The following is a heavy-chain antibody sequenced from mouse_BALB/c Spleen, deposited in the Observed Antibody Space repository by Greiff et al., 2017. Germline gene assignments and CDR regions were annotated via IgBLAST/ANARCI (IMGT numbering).Heavy chain of an antibody. D-gene: IGHD4-1*01. CDR2: IYPGNGDT. CDR3: ARGTGTAWFAY. V-gene: IGHV1-12*01. CDR1: GYTFTSYN. J-gene: IGHJ3*01. Sequence: QVQLQQPGAELVKPGASVKMSCKASGYTFTSYNMHWVKQTPGQGLEWIGAIYPGNGDTSYNQKFKGKATLTADKSSSTAYMQLSSLTSKDSAVYYCARGTGTAWFAYWGQGTLVTVSA.